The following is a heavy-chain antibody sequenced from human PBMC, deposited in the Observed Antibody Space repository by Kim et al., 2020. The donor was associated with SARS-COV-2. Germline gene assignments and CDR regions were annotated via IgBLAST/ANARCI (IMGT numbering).Heavy chain of an antibody. J-gene: IGHJ4*02. D-gene: IGHD2-2*01. CDR2: ISSSSSYT. Sequence: GGSLRLSCAASGFTFSDYYMSWIRQAPGKGLEWVSYISSSSSYTNYADSVKGRFTISRDNAKNSLYLQMNSLRAEDTAVYYCARGGSSFCSSTSCYLNDYWGQGTLVTVSS. CDR3: ARGGSSFCSSTSCYLNDY. CDR1: GFTFSDYY. V-gene: IGHV3-11*06.